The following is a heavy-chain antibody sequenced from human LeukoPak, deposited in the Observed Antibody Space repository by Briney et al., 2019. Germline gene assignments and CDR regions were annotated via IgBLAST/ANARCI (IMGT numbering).Heavy chain of an antibody. CDR3: ARELPRFYYGLDV. CDR1: GFTFSNYA. D-gene: IGHD4-17*01. Sequence: GGSLRLSCAASGFTFSNYAMSWVRQAPGKGLEWVSDISGSGGSTHYADSVKGRFTISRDNSKNTLYLQMNSLRAEDTAVYYCARELPRFYYGLDVWGQGTTVTVSS. J-gene: IGHJ6*02. V-gene: IGHV3-23*01. CDR2: ISGSGGST.